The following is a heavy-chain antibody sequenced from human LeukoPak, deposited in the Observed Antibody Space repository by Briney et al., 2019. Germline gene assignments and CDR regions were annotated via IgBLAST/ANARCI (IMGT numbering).Heavy chain of an antibody. Sequence: SETLSLTCTVSGGSISSYYWSWIRQPPGKGLEWIGYIYYSGSTHYNPSLKSRVTISVDTSKNQFSLKLRSVTAADTAVYYCARDRGSYYPFDYWGQGTLVTVSS. D-gene: IGHD1-26*01. CDR3: ARDRGSYYPFDY. V-gene: IGHV4-59*01. CDR1: GGSISSYY. CDR2: IYYSGST. J-gene: IGHJ4*02.